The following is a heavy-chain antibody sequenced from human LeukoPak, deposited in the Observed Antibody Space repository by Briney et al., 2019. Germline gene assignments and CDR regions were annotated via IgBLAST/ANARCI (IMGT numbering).Heavy chain of an antibody. CDR3: ARGGIAYCGGDCYPHLDY. Sequence: GRSLRLSCAASGFTFSSYAMHWVRQAPGKGLEWVAVISYDGSNKYYADSVKGRFTISRDNSKNTLYLQMNSLRAEDTAVYYCARGGIAYCGGDCYPHLDYWGQGTLVTVSS. J-gene: IGHJ4*02. D-gene: IGHD2-21*02. CDR1: GFTFSSYA. V-gene: IGHV3-30-3*01. CDR2: ISYDGSNK.